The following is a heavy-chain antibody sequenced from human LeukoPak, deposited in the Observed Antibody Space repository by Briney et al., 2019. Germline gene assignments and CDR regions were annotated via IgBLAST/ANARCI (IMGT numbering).Heavy chain of an antibody. CDR2: ISDSGSLT. CDR3: AKDARRTNGWYFFDY. J-gene: IGHJ4*02. Sequence: GSLRLSCAASGFAFSNLAMGWVRQVPGQGLEWVSVISDSGSLTYYADSVKGRFTISRDNSKNTLFLQMNSLRAEDTAVYYCAKDARRTNGWYFFDYWGQGTLVTVSS. D-gene: IGHD6-19*01. V-gene: IGHV3-23*01. CDR1: GFAFSNLA.